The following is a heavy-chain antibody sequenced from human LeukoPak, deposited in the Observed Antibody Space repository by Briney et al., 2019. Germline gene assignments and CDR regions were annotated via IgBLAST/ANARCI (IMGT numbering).Heavy chain of an antibody. CDR1: GYTFTGYY. J-gene: IGHJ4*02. D-gene: IGHD6-19*01. Sequence: ASVTVSCKASGYTFTGYYMHWVRQAPGQGLEWMGRINPNSGGTNYAQKFQGRVTMTRDTSISTAYMELSRLRSDDTAVYYCARVPSSGWYGGYFDYWGQGTLVTVSS. CDR2: INPNSGGT. CDR3: ARVPSSGWYGGYFDY. V-gene: IGHV1-2*06.